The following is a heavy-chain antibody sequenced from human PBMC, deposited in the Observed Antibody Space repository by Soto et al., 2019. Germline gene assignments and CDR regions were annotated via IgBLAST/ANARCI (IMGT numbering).Heavy chain of an antibody. CDR1: GYSFTSYY. J-gene: IGHJ4*02. V-gene: IGHV1-46*01. D-gene: IGHD1-26*01. CDR2: INPSGDGT. Sequence: QVQLVQSGAEVRKPGASVKVSCRASGYSFTSYYMHWVRQAPGQGLEWVGIINPSGDGTTYTQKFQGRATVYRDTSTSTVYLELSSFTSEDAAVYYCTRSYSGGAGVDFWGQGTLVTVSS. CDR3: TRSYSGGAGVDF.